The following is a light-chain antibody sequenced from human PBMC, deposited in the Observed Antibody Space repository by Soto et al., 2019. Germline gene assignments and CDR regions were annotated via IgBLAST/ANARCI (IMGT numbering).Light chain of an antibody. CDR3: QKYGNSPRT. CDR2: GES. Sequence: DIVLTQSPDTLSLSPGDSATLSCRASQNFGSSYLAWYQQKSGQAPRLVIYGESSRATGIPDRLSGSGSGTDLNLTIARLEPGDFAVYYCQKYGNSPRTFGQGTKVDIK. V-gene: IGKV3-20*01. J-gene: IGKJ1*01. CDR1: QNFGSSY.